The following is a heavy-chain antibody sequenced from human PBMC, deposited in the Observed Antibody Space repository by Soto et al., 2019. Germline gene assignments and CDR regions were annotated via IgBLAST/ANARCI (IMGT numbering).Heavy chain of an antibody. D-gene: IGHD4-4*01. Sequence: SVKVSCKASGGTFSNSTINWVRQAPGQGLEWMGGIIPIFGTANYAQKFQGRVTITADESTSTAYMELSSLRSEDTAVYYCASINSDYVSYWGQGTLVTVYS. CDR3: ASINSDYVSY. V-gene: IGHV1-69*13. CDR2: IIPIFGTA. CDR1: GGTFSNST. J-gene: IGHJ4*02.